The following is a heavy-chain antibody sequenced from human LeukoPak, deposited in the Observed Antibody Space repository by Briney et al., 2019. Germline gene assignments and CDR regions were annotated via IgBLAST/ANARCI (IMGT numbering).Heavy chain of an antibody. CDR2: INPNSGGT. V-gene: IGHV1-2*02. CDR3: ARDFGGMTTVTTRGKRSYNWFDP. Sequence: ASVKVSCKAPGYTFTGYYMHWVRQAPGQGLEWMGWINPNSGGTNYAQKFQGRVTMTRDTSISTAYMELSRLRSDDTAVYYCARDFGGMTTVTTRGKRSYNWFDPWGQGTLVTVSS. D-gene: IGHD4-17*01. CDR1: GYTFTGYY. J-gene: IGHJ5*02.